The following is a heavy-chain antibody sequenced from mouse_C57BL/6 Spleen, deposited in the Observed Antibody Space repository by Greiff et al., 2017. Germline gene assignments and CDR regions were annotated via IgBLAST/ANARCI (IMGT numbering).Heavy chain of an antibody. Sequence: VQLQQSGAELVRPGTSVKVSCKASGYAFTNYLIEWVKQRPGQGLEWIGVINPGSGGTNYNEKFKGKATLTADKSSSTAYMQLSSLTSEDSAVYFCARRGISTTVVAFDYWGQGTTLTVSS. D-gene: IGHD1-1*01. CDR3: ARRGISTTVVAFDY. V-gene: IGHV1-54*01. J-gene: IGHJ2*01. CDR1: GYAFTNYL. CDR2: INPGSGGT.